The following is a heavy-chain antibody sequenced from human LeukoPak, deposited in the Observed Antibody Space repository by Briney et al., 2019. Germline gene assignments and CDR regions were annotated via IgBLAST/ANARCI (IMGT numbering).Heavy chain of an antibody. CDR3: ARVGDWNDLVY. J-gene: IGHJ4*02. D-gene: IGHD1-1*01. Sequence: SETLSLTCTLSGGSITNYWWSWIRQPPGRGLEWIGYIYYSGSTTNYNPSLRGRATISVDASKNQFSLRLRSVTAADTAVYYCARVGDWNDLVYWGQGTLVSVSS. V-gene: IGHV4-59*01. CDR2: IYYSGSTT. CDR1: GGSITNYW.